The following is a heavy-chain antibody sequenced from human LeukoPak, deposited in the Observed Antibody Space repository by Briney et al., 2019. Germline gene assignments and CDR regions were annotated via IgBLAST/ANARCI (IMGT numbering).Heavy chain of an antibody. CDR2: IKPSGGST. CDR1: GYTFTSYY. V-gene: IGHV1-46*01. CDR3: ARDLSGPIVGATMGAFDI. Sequence: GASVKVSCKASGYTFTSYYMHWVRQAPGQGLEWMGIIKPSGGSTSYAQKFQGRVTMTRDMSTSTDYMELSSLRSDDTAVYYCARDLSGPIVGATMGAFDIWGQGTMVTVSS. J-gene: IGHJ3*02. D-gene: IGHD1-26*01.